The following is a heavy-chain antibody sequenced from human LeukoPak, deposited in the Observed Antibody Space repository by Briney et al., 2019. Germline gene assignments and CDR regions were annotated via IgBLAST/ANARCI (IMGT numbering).Heavy chain of an antibody. J-gene: IGHJ6*03. V-gene: IGHV5-51*01. CDR2: IYPGDSDT. Sequence: GASLQISCEGSGSNFTSYWIGWVRQRPGKGLEWMGIIYPGDSDTRYSPSFQGQVTISADKSISTAYLQWSSLKASDTAIYYCARHFHHYYMDVWGKGTTVTVSS. CDR3: ARHFHHYYMDV. CDR1: GSNFTSYW.